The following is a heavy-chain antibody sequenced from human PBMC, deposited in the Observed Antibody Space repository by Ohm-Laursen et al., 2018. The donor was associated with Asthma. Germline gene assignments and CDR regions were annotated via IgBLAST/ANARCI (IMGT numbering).Heavy chain of an antibody. D-gene: IGHD2-21*01. CDR3: ARNCGGDCPYWYFDL. Sequence: SLRLSCAASGFTFSSYGMHWVRQAPGKGLEWVAVIWYDGSNKYYADSVKGRFTISRDNSKNTLYLQMNSLRAEDTAVYYCARNCGGDCPYWYFDLWGRGTLVTVPS. V-gene: IGHV3-33*01. CDR2: IWYDGSNK. CDR1: GFTFSSYG. J-gene: IGHJ2*01.